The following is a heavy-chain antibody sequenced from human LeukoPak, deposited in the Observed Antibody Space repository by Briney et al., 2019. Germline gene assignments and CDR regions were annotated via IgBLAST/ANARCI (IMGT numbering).Heavy chain of an antibody. J-gene: IGHJ4*02. CDR3: ADITITVAGRDY. CDR2: IIPIFGTA. D-gene: IGHD3-22*01. Sequence: ASVKVSCKASGGTFSSYAISWVRQAPGQGLEWMGGIIPIFGTANYAQKFQGRVTITADESTSTAYMELSSLRSEDTAVYYCADITITVAGRDYWGQGTLVTVSS. V-gene: IGHV1-69*13. CDR1: GGTFSSYA.